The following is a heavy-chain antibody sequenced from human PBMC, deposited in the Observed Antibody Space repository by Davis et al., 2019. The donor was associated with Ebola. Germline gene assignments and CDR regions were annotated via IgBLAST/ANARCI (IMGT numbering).Heavy chain of an antibody. CDR2: IAYDGSNK. D-gene: IGHD1-26*01. J-gene: IGHJ4*02. CDR3: ARYSGTYRDY. V-gene: IGHV3-30*03. CDR1: GFTFSSYG. Sequence: GESLKISCAASGFTFSSYGMHWVRQAPGKGLEWVAVIAYDGSNKYYTDSVKGRFTISRDNAKNSLHLQMNSLRVEDTAVYYCARYSGTYRDYWGQGTLVTVSS.